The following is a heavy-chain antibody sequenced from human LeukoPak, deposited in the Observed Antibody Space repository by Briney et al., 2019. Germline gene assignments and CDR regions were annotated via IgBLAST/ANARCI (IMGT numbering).Heavy chain of an antibody. V-gene: IGHV4-61*01. Sequence: SQTLSLTCAISGDSVSSNSAAWNWIRQPPGKGLEWIGYIYHSGSTNDNPSLQSRVTISVDTSKNQFSLNLNSVTAADTAVYYCARGGAARLHFQNWGQGTLVTLSS. CDR1: GDSVSSNSAA. CDR3: ARGGAARLHFQN. J-gene: IGHJ1*01. D-gene: IGHD6-6*01. CDR2: IYHSGST.